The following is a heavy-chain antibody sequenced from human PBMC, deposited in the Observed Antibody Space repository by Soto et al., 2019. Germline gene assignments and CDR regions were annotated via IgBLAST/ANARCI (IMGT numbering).Heavy chain of an antibody. CDR3: ARGREQWLVSAFDI. D-gene: IGHD6-19*01. V-gene: IGHV4-34*01. CDR1: GGSFSTYY. J-gene: IGHJ3*02. CDR2: ISLSGST. Sequence: QVQLHQWGARLLKSSETLSLTCAVYGGSFSTYYWSWIRQSPGKGLEWIGEISLSGSTNYHPSLKSRVTISLDTSKSHFSLKLNFVTAADTALYYCARGREQWLVSAFDIWDQGTMVTVSS.